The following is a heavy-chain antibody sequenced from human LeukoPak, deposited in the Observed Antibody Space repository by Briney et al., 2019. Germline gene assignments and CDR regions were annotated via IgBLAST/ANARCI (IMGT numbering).Heavy chain of an antibody. CDR3: TTDTAMGRDAFDI. Sequence: GGSLRLSCAASGFTFSNAWMSWVRQAPGKGLEWVGRIKSKTDGGTTDYAAPVKGRFTISRDDSKNTLYLQMNSLKTEDTAVYYCTTDTAMGRDAFDIWGQGTMVTVSS. J-gene: IGHJ3*02. CDR2: IKSKTDGGTT. CDR1: GFTFSNAW. D-gene: IGHD5-18*01. V-gene: IGHV3-15*01.